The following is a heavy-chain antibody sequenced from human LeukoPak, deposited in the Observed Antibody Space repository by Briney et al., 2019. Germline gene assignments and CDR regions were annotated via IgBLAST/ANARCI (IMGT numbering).Heavy chain of an antibody. CDR1: GFTFTSSA. Sequence: SVKVSCKASGFTFTSSAMQWVRQARGQRLEWIGWIVVGSGNTNYAQKFQERVTITRDMSTSTAYMELSSLRSEDTAVYYCAALRDYYDSSGYYSEEVGYRGQGTLVTVSS. J-gene: IGHJ4*02. CDR2: IVVGSGNT. D-gene: IGHD3-22*01. V-gene: IGHV1-58*02. CDR3: AALRDYYDSSGYYSEEVGY.